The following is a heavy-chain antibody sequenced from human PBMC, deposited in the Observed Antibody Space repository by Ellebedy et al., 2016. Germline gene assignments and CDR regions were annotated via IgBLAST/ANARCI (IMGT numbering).Heavy chain of an antibody. V-gene: IGHV3-23*01. Sequence: GGSLRLSCAASGFTFSIYGMTWVRQAPGKGLEWVASIRRGGDDTYHADSVEGRFTISRDDSKNTLYLQMSSLRAEDTAVYYCVKKESEAATSFYFDYWGQGTRVTVPS. CDR2: IRRGGDDT. J-gene: IGHJ4*02. CDR3: VKKESEAATSFYFDY. CDR1: GFTFSIYG. D-gene: IGHD2-15*01.